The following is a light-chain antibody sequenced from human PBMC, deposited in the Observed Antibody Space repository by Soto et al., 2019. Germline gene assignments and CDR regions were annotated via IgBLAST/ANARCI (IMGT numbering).Light chain of an antibody. CDR3: QQYGSSPQVT. CDR1: QIVRSDY. V-gene: IGKV3-20*01. Sequence: IVLTHSPGTLSLSPGARATLSCRASQIVRSDYLAWYQQKPGQAPRLHIYGASTRATGIPDRFSGSGSGTDFTLTISRLEPEDFAVYYCQQYGSSPQVTFGQGTRLEIK. CDR2: GAS. J-gene: IGKJ5*01.